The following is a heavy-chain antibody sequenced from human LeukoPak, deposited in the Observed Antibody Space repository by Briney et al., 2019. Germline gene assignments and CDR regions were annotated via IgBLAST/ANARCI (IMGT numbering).Heavy chain of an antibody. CDR2: IYTSGST. D-gene: IGHD3-16*01. V-gene: IGHV4-4*07. CDR1: GGSISSYY. J-gene: IGHJ4*02. Sequence: PSETLSLTCTVSGGSISSYYWSWIRQPAGKGLEWIGRIYTSGSTNYNPSLKSRVTISLDTPKNQFSLRLNSLTAADTAVYYCARGTDSVSCFDYWGQGTLVTVSS. CDR3: ARGTDSVSCFDY.